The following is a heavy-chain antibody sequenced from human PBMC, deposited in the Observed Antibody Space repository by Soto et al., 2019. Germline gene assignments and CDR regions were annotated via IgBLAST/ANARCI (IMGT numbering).Heavy chain of an antibody. D-gene: IGHD1-26*01. CDR3: ARGVGSSPPRY. Sequence: PSETLSLTCTVSGGSVSSGDFYWSWIRQPPGHELEWIGYIYASGSPYYNPSLRSRVTISADTSKNQISLKLTSPTAADTAVYYCARGVGSSPPRYWGRGTLVTVSS. CDR2: IYASGSP. J-gene: IGHJ4*02. V-gene: IGHV4-61*08. CDR1: GGSVSSGDFY.